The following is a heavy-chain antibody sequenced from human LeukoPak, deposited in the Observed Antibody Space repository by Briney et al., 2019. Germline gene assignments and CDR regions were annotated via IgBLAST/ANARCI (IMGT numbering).Heavy chain of an antibody. CDR1: GYSFTSEC. Sequence: RGESFTISCKGSGYSFTSECIVWGRQMPGKGLEWMGIIYPGDSETRYSPSFQGQVTISADKSISTPYLQWSSLKASDTAMYYCPRRDIAAQNVYYFSHWGQRTLVTVSS. J-gene: IGHJ4*02. D-gene: IGHD2-15*01. V-gene: IGHV5-51*01. CDR2: IYPGDSET. CDR3: PRRDIAAQNVYYFSH.